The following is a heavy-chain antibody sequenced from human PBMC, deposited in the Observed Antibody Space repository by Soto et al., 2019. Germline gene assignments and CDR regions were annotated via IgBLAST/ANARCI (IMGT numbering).Heavy chain of an antibody. CDR3: ARDLRIVGRLGY. Sequence: ASVKVSCQASGYTFTSYGISWVRQAPGQGLEWMGWISAYNGNTNYAQKLQGRVTMTTDTSTSTAYMELRSLRSDDTAVYYCARDLRIVGRLGYWGQGTLVTVSS. V-gene: IGHV1-18*01. CDR2: ISAYNGNT. J-gene: IGHJ4*02. D-gene: IGHD1-26*01. CDR1: GYTFTSYG.